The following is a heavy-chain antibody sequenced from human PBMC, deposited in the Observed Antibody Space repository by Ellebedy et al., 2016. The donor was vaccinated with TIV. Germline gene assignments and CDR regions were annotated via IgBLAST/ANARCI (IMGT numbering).Heavy chain of an antibody. Sequence: PGGSLRLSCAASGFTFSSYSMNWVRQAPGKGLEWVSSISSRTSYIYYADSVKGRFTISRDNAKNSLYLQMNSLRAEDTAVYYCARDLQYHDFWSGYYKRGDDYYYYGMDVWGQGITVTVSS. V-gene: IGHV3-21*01. CDR3: ARDLQYHDFWSGYYKRGDDYYYYGMDV. D-gene: IGHD3-3*01. CDR2: ISSRTSYI. CDR1: GFTFSSYS. J-gene: IGHJ6*02.